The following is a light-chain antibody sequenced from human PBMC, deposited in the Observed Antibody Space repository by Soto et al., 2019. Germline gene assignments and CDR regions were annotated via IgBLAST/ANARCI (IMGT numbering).Light chain of an antibody. CDR1: QSVGGSS. CDR3: QQYHSSPRT. V-gene: IGKV3-20*01. J-gene: IGKJ1*01. Sequence: ETVLTQSPGTLSLSPGERATLSCRASQSVGGSSLAWYQQRPGQAPRLLIYHTSNRATGIPDRFSGSGSGTDFTLTISRLEPEDFAVYYRQQYHSSPRTFGQGTKVDIK. CDR2: HTS.